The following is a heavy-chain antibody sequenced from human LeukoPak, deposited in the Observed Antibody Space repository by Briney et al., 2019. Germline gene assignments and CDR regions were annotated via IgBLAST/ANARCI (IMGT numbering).Heavy chain of an antibody. CDR3: ARDRRYYDHNWFDP. D-gene: IGHD3-22*01. J-gene: IGHJ5*02. V-gene: IGHV3-21*01. Sequence: PGGSLRLSCAVSGFTFSSYSMSWVRQAPGKGLEWDSSIISSSSYIYYADSVKGRFTITRDNAKNSLYLQMNSLRAEDTAVYYCARDRRYYDHNWFDPWGQGTLVTVSS. CDR2: IISSSSYI. CDR1: GFTFSSYS.